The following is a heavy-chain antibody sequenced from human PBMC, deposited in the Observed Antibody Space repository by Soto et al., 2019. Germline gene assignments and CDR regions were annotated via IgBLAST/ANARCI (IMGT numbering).Heavy chain of an antibody. J-gene: IGHJ5*02. D-gene: IGHD3-22*01. CDR2: ISYDGSNK. Sequence: GGSLRLSCAASGFTFSSYAMHWVRQAPGKGLEWVAVISYDGSNKYYADSVKGRFTISRDNSKNTLYLQMNSLRAEDTVVFYCARSTYYYDSSGFPPGPWGQGTLVTVSS. CDR1: GFTFSSYA. CDR3: ARSTYYYDSSGFPPGP. V-gene: IGHV3-30-3*01.